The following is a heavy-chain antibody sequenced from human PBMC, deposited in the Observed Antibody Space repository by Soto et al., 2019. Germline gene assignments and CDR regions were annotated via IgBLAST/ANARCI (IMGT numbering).Heavy chain of an antibody. CDR2: INPSGGST. CDR3: ARALRINMVRGVPGY. CDR1: GYTFTSYY. J-gene: IGHJ4*02. D-gene: IGHD3-10*01. V-gene: IGHV1-46*01. Sequence: GASVKVSCKASGYTFTSYYMHWVRQAPGQGLEWMGIINPSGGSTSYAQKFQGRVTMTRDTSTSTVYMELSSLRSEDTAVYYCARALRINMVRGVPGYWGQGTLVTVSS.